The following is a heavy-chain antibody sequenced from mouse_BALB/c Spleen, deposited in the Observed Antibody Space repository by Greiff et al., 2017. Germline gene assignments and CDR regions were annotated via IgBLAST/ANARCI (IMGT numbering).Heavy chain of an antibody. D-gene: IGHD4-1*01. CDR2: IDPYNGAT. CDR3: ASLGRDYAMDY. CDR1: GYSFTDYN. J-gene: IGHJ4*01. Sequence: VQLQQSGPELVKPGASVKVSCKASGYSFTDYNMYWVKQSHGKSLEWIGYIDPYNGATSYNQKFKGKATLTVDKSSSTAFMHLNSLTSEDSAVYYCASLGRDYAMDYWGQGTSVTVSS. V-gene: IGHV1S135*01.